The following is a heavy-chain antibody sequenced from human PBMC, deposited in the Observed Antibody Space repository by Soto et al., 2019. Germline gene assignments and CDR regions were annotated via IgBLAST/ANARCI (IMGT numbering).Heavy chain of an antibody. CDR1: GYSFTSYW. CDR2: IYTGDSDT. V-gene: IGHV5-51*01. Sequence: GESLKISCKGSGYSFTSYWIGWVRQVPGKGLEWMGMIYTGDSDTRYSPSFQGQVTISADKSISTAYLQWSSLKASDTAMNHCARPIGALSTTDFTYWGQGTLVTVSS. J-gene: IGHJ4*02. D-gene: IGHD3-22*01. CDR3: ARPIGALSTTDFTY.